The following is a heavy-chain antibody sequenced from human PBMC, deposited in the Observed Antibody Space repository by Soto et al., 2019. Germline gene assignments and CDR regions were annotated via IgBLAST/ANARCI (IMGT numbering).Heavy chain of an antibody. CDR3: ARDEYHYGSGSSYSTLDD. V-gene: IGHV1-46*01. D-gene: IGHD3-10*01. Sequence: QVQLEQSGAEVKKPGASVKVSCKASGYTFTNHYIHWVQQGPGQGPEWMGTINPSGGKTDYAQKFKGRVTLTSDTPTSTVYMELRSLRSEDTAIYYCARDEYHYGSGSSYSTLDDWGQGTLVTVSS. CDR2: INPSGGKT. CDR1: GYTFTNHY. J-gene: IGHJ4*02.